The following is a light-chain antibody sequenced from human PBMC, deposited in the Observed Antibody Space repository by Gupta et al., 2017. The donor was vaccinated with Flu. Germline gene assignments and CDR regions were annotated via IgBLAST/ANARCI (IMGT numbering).Light chain of an antibody. V-gene: IGKV3-15*01. CDR1: QSVSSN. Sequence: EIVMTQSPATLSVSPGERATLSCRASQSVSSNLAWYQQKPGQAPRLLIYGASTRANGLPARFSGSGSGTEFTLTISIRHSEDFAVYYCQQENNWPGTFGQGTKVEIK. J-gene: IGKJ1*01. CDR3: QQENNWPGT. CDR2: GAS.